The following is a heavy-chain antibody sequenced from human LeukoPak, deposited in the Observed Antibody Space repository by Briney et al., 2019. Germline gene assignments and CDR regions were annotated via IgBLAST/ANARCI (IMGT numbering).Heavy chain of an antibody. J-gene: IGHJ4*02. Sequence: GASVKVSCKASGYTFTSYYMHWVRQAPGQGLEWMGIINPSGGSTSYAQKFQGRVTMTRDTSTSTVYMELSSLRSEDTAVYYCAGSIRDSSSWYGGDSSGPGDYWGQGTLVTVSS. CDR3: AGSIRDSSSWYGGDSSGPGDY. CDR2: INPSGGST. V-gene: IGHV1-46*01. D-gene: IGHD6-13*01. CDR1: GYTFTSYY.